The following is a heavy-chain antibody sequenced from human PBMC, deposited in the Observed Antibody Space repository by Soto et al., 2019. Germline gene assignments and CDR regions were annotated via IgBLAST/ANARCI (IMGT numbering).Heavy chain of an antibody. CDR2: ISSSSSYI. J-gene: IGHJ4*02. D-gene: IGHD5-12*01. Sequence: EVQLVESGGGLVKPGGSLRLSCAASGFTFSSYSMNWVRQAPGKGLEWVSSISSSSSYIYYGDSVKGRVTNSRDNAKNSLYLQNNSLRAEDTAVYYCAREGGYRGYGLEYWGQGTLVTVTS. CDR3: AREGGYRGYGLEY. CDR1: GFTFSSYS. V-gene: IGHV3-21*01.